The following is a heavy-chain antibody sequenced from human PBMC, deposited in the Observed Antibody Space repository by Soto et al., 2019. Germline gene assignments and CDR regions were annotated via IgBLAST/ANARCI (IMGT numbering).Heavy chain of an antibody. V-gene: IGHV4-61*01. Sequence: QVQLQESGPGLVKPSETLSLTCTVSGGSVSSGSYYWSWIRQPPGKGLEWIGYIYYSGSTTYNPSLKSRVTISVDTSKIQFSLKLSSVTAADTAVYYCARDPLATSSSLYRYYYYYGMDVWGQGTTVTVSS. D-gene: IGHD6-13*01. J-gene: IGHJ6*02. CDR1: GGSVSSGSYY. CDR3: ARDPLATSSSLYRYYYYYGMDV. CDR2: IYYSGST.